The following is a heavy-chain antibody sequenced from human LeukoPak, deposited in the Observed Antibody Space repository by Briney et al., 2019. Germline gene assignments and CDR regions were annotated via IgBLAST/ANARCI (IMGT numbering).Heavy chain of an antibody. CDR1: GGSISSYY. Sequence: SETLSLTCTVSGGSISSYYWSWIRQPPGKGLEWIGYIYYSGSTNYNPSLKSRVTISVDTCKNQFSLKLSSVTAADTAVYYCARGRPIPSTGYPYYFDYWGQGTLVTVSS. V-gene: IGHV4-59*01. J-gene: IGHJ4*02. D-gene: IGHD3-22*01. CDR3: ARGRPIPSTGYPYYFDY. CDR2: IYYSGST.